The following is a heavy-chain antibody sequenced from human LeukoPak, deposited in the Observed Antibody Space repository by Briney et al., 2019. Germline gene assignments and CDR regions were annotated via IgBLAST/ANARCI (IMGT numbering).Heavy chain of an antibody. V-gene: IGHV3-74*01. CDR2: INSDGSST. Sequence: GGSLGLSCAASGYTFSTYWMHWIRQAPGKGLVWVSRINSDGSSTSYADSVKGRFTISRDNAKNTLYLQMNSLRAEDTAVYYCARGYYHYGSGTYDWGQGTLVTVSS. CDR3: ARGYYHYGSGTYD. J-gene: IGHJ4*02. CDR1: GYTFSTYW. D-gene: IGHD3-10*01.